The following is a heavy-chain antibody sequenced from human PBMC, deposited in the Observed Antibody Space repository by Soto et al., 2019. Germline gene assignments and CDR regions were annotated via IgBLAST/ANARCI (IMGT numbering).Heavy chain of an antibody. CDR2: IIPIFGTA. D-gene: IGHD6-19*01. J-gene: IGHJ2*01. CDR1: GGTFSSYA. Sequence: QVQLVQSGAEVKKPGSSVKVYCKASGGTFSSYAISWVRQAPGQGLEWMGGIIPIFGTANYAQKFQGRVTITADESTSTVYMELSSLRSEDTAVYYCARAQVQVAGTGYFDLWGRGTLVTVSS. CDR3: ARAQVQVAGTGYFDL. V-gene: IGHV1-69*01.